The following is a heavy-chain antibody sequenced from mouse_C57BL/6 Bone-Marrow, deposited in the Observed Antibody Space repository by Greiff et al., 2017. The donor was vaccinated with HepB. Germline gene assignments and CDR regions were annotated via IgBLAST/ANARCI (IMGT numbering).Heavy chain of an antibody. CDR2: IYPGDGDT. J-gene: IGHJ1*03. Sequence: QVQLQQSGPELVKPGASVEISCKASGYAFSSSWMNWVKQRPGKGLEWIGRIYPGDGDTNYNGKFKGKATLTADKSSSTAYMQHSSLTSEDSAVYFCGTRDDDLWYFDVWGTGTTVTVSS. CDR1: GYAFSSSW. V-gene: IGHV1-82*01. D-gene: IGHD2-3*01. CDR3: GTRDDDLWYFDV.